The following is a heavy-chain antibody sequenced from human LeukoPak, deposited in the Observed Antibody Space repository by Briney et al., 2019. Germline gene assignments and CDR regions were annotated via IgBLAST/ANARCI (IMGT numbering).Heavy chain of an antibody. V-gene: IGHV4-30-2*01. J-gene: IGHJ6*02. CDR2: IYHSGST. Sequence: SQTLPLTCAVSGGSISSGGYSWSWIRQPPGKGLEWIGYIYHSGSTYYNPSLKSRVTISVDRSKNQFSLKLSSVTAADTAVYYCARVGYYYYGMDVWGQGTTVTVSS. CDR1: GGSISSGGYS. CDR3: ARVGYYYYGMDV.